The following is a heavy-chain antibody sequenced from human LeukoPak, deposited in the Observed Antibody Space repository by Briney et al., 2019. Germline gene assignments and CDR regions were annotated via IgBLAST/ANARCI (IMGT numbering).Heavy chain of an antibody. CDR2: IYTSGST. CDR1: GGSISSYY. J-gene: IGHJ4*02. V-gene: IGHV4-4*07. D-gene: IGHD3-22*01. CDR3: ARDLDYYDSSGYYHYFDY. Sequence: RTSETLSLTCTVSGGSISSYYWSWIRKPAGKGLEWIGRIYTSGSTNYNPSLKSRVTMSVDTSKNQFSLKLSSVTAADTAVYYCARDLDYYDSSGYYHYFDYWGQGTLVTVSS.